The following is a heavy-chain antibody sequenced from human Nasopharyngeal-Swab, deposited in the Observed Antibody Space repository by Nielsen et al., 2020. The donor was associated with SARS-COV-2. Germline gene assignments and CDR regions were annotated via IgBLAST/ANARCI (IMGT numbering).Heavy chain of an antibody. Sequence: LTCAVYGGSFSGYYWSWIRQPPGKGLEWIGEINHSGSTNYNPSLKSRVTISVDTSKNQFSLKLSSVTAADTAVYYCAREDTAMGEIFDYWGQGTLVTVSS. CDR2: INHSGST. CDR1: GGSFSGYY. J-gene: IGHJ4*02. V-gene: IGHV4-34*01. D-gene: IGHD5-18*01. CDR3: AREDTAMGEIFDY.